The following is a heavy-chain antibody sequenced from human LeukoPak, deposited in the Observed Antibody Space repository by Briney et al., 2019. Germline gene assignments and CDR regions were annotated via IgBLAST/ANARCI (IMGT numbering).Heavy chain of an antibody. CDR1: GFTFSDFS. J-gene: IGHJ4*02. CDR3: AKEDLGYYFDY. CDR2: ISGNGDNT. V-gene: IGHV3-23*01. D-gene: IGHD7-27*01. Sequence: GGSLRLSCAASGFTFSDFSMSWVRQAPGKGLEWVSAISGNGDNTYYADSVKGRFTISRDNSKNTLYLQMNSLRAEDTAVYYCAKEDLGYYFDYWGQGTLVTVSS.